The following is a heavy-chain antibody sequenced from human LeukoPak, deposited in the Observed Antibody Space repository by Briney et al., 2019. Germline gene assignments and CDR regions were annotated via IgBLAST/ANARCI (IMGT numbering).Heavy chain of an antibody. CDR2: VWYDDAVK. D-gene: IGHD6-19*01. J-gene: IGHJ4*02. CDR1: GFTFSNYG. V-gene: IGHV3-33*01. Sequence: GGSLRLSCAASGFTFSNYGMHWVRQAPGKGLEWLAVVWYDDAVKNYADSVKGRFTISRDNSKNTLYLQMNSLRAEDTAVYYCARDEKEQWLGDYWGQGTLVTVSS. CDR3: ARDEKEQWLGDY.